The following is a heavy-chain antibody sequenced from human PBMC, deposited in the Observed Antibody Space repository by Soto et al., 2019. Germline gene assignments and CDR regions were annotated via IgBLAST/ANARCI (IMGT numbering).Heavy chain of an antibody. J-gene: IGHJ4*02. Sequence: EVQLVESGGGLVQPGGSLRLTCAASGFTFSQYPMNWVRQAPGKGLEWVANIRDSGVDTYYADSVKGRFSVSRDNAKDALYLQMNSLRDEDTAVYYCARDDFWGFDFWGPGSLVTVS. CDR1: GFTFSQYP. CDR3: ARDDFWGFDF. D-gene: IGHD3-3*01. V-gene: IGHV3-48*02. CDR2: IRDSGVDT.